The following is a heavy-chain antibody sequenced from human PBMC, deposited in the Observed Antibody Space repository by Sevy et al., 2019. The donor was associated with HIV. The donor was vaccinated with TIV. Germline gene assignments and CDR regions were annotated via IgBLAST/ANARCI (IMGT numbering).Heavy chain of an antibody. CDR2: IKQDGSEK. D-gene: IGHD3-10*01. V-gene: IGHV3-7*01. J-gene: IGHJ3*02. CDR3: ATKGGSRPNDAFDT. Sequence: GGSLRLSCVASGFSFSRYWMSWVRQTPEKGLEWVANIKQDGSEKKYVDSVKGRFTISRDNAKNSLYLQMNTLRVDDTAVYYYATKGGSRPNDAFDTWVQGTMVTVSS. CDR1: GFSFSRYW.